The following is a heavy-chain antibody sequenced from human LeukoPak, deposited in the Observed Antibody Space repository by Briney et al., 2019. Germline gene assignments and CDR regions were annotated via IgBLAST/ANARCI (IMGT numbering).Heavy chain of an antibody. Sequence: SETLSLTCTVSGGSISSYYWSWIRQPPGKGLEWIGYIYTSGSTNYNPSLKSRVTISVDTSKNQFSLKLSSVTAADTAVYYCARQYYDSSGYTDYDAFDIWGQGTMVTVSS. CDR3: ARQYYDSSGYTDYDAFDI. V-gene: IGHV4-4*09. CDR2: IYTSGST. CDR1: GGSISSYY. J-gene: IGHJ3*02. D-gene: IGHD3-22*01.